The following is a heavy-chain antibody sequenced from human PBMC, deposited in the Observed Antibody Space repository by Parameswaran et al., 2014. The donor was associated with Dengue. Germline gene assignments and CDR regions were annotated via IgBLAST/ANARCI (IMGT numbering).Heavy chain of an antibody. V-gene: IGHV1-69*02. Sequence: SWVRQAPGQGLEWMGRIIPNLGIANYAQKFQGRVTITADKSTSTAYMELRSLRSEDTAVYYCARNLRSSPSDYWGQGTPVTVSS. CDR2: IIPNLGIA. D-gene: IGHD6-6*01. CDR3: ARNLRSSPSDY. J-gene: IGHJ4*02.